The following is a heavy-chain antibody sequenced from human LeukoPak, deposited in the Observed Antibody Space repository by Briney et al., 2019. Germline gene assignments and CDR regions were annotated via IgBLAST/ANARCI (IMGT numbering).Heavy chain of an antibody. Sequence: GGSLRLSCAASGFTFSSYSMNWVRQAPGKGLEWVDRIKSKIDGGTTDYAAPVKGRFTISRDDSKNTLYLQMNSLKTEDTAVYYCTTVVAATLPPTPDYWGQGTLVTVSS. CDR1: GFTFSSYS. CDR2: IKSKIDGGTT. CDR3: TTVVAATLPPTPDY. D-gene: IGHD2-15*01. V-gene: IGHV3-15*01. J-gene: IGHJ4*02.